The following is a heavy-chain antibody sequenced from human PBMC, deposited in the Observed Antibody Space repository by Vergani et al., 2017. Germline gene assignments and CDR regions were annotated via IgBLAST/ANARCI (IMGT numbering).Heavy chain of an antibody. CDR1: GFTFSSYE. Sequence: EVQLVESGGGLVQPGGSLRLSCAASGFTFSSYEMNWVRQAPGKGLEWVSYISSSGSTIYYADSVKGRFTISRDNAKNSLYLQMNSLRAEDTAVYYCSRVSYDILTGYSRCYGMDVWGQGTTVTVSS. D-gene: IGHD3-9*01. CDR3: SRVSYDILTGYSRCYGMDV. V-gene: IGHV3-48*03. CDR2: ISSSGSTI. J-gene: IGHJ6*02.